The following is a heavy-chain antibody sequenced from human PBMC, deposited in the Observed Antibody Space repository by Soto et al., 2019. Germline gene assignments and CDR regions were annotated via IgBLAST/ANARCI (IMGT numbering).Heavy chain of an antibody. V-gene: IGHV1-8*01. J-gene: IGHJ4*02. D-gene: IGHD3-3*01. CDR3: ARGGLWNGYYWSIDY. CDR2: MNPNSGNT. CDR1: GYTFTSYD. Sequence: QVQLVQSGAEVKKPGASVKVSCKASGYTFTSYDINWVRQATGQGLAWMGWMNPNSGNTGYAQKYQGRDTMTRNTSISTGYTGLSSLRSDDTAVYYCARGGLWNGYYWSIDYWGQGTLVTVSS.